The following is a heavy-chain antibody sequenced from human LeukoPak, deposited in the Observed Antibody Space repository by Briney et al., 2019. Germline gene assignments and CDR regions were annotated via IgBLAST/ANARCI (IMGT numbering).Heavy chain of an antibody. J-gene: IGHJ4*02. D-gene: IGHD6-6*01. CDR3: AKRIQYSSSSAYFDY. Sequence: GGSQRLSCAASGFTFSNYGMDWVRQSPGNGLEWVSSISDSAGSTFYADSVKGRFTISRDNSKNTLYLQMNSLRAGDTAIYYCAKRIQYSSSSAYFDYWGQGTLVTVSS. CDR2: ISDSAGST. CDR1: GFTFSNYG. V-gene: IGHV3-23*01.